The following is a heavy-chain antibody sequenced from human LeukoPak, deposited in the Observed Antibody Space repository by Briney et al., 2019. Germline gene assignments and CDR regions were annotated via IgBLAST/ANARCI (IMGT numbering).Heavy chain of an antibody. D-gene: IGHD3-9*01. CDR1: GFTFSSYG. CDR3: AKGRYPDWPDPFDP. Sequence: GGSLRLSCAASGFTFSSYGMHWVRQAPGKGLEWVAFIRYDGSNKYYADSVKGRFTISRDNSNNTLYLQMNSLRVEDTAVYYCAKGRYPDWPDPFDPWGQGTLVTVSS. J-gene: IGHJ5*02. CDR2: IRYDGSNK. V-gene: IGHV3-30*02.